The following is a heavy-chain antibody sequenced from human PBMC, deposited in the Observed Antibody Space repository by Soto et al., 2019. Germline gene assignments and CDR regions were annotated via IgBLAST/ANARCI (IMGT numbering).Heavy chain of an antibody. V-gene: IGHV4-31*03. D-gene: IGHD3-22*01. CDR2: IYYSGSS. CDR3: ARGQWFRPSHY. Sequence: QVQLQESGPGLVKPSQTLSLTCTVSGGSISSGGYYWSWIRQHPGKGLEWIGYIYYSGSSYYNPSLKSRVTISVDTSKNQFALKLSSVTAADTAVYYCARGQWFRPSHYWGQGTLVTVSS. CDR1: GGSISSGGYY. J-gene: IGHJ4*02.